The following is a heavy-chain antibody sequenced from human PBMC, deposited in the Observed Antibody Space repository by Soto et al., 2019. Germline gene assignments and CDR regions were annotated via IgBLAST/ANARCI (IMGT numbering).Heavy chain of an antibody. CDR2: ISGGGDET. D-gene: IGHD1-1*01. CDR3: VKVGNAYNGVCYYFDH. Sequence: EVQLLESGGGLVQPGGSLRLSCAASGFTFRSYAMTWVRQAPGKGLEWVSGISGGGDETYNADSVKGRFTISRDNSKNTLYLQMNSLRAEDTAIYYCVKVGNAYNGVCYYFDHWGQGTLITVSS. V-gene: IGHV3-23*01. J-gene: IGHJ4*02. CDR1: GFTFRSYA.